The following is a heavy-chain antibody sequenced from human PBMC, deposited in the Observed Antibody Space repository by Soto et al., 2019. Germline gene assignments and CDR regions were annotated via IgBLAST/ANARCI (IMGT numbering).Heavy chain of an antibody. CDR3: ARDKTRGSSTALGH. CDR2: ISYSGST. V-gene: IGHV4-30-4*01. CDR1: GGSISSGDYY. D-gene: IGHD6-6*01. Sequence: SETLSLTCTVSGGSISSGDYYWSWIRQPPGKGLEWIGYISYSGSTYSNPSLKSRVSISVDTSKNQFSLKLNSVTAADTAVYYCARDKTRGSSTALGHWGQGTLVTVSS. J-gene: IGHJ4*02.